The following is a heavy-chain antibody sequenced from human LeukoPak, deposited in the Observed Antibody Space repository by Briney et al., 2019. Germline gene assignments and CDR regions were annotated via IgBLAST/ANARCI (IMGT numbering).Heavy chain of an antibody. D-gene: IGHD6-25*01. J-gene: IGHJ4*02. CDR3: ARDLSAAFDF. CDR2: LVYDARS. V-gene: IGHV3-33*01. Sequence: HPGGSLRLSCAEPGFPLSLNGMHWVREAPGKRLEWVARLVYDARSDYANSVKGRFSISRDDSKNTLFLDMSNLRVEDTALYYCARDLSAAFDFWGQGVLVTVSS. CDR1: GFPLSLNG.